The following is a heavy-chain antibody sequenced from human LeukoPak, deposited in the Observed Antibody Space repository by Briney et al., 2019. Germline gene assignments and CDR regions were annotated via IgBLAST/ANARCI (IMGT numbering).Heavy chain of an antibody. D-gene: IGHD3-3*01. J-gene: IGHJ4*02. V-gene: IGHV1-2*06. CDR3: ARDLEPERTYYDFWSGYYMGY. CDR1: GYTFTGYY. Sequence: ASVKVSCKASGYTFTGYYMHWVRQAPGQGLEWMGRINPNSGGTNYAQKFQGRVTMTRDTSISTAYMELSRLRSDDTAVYYCARDLEPERTYYDFWSGYYMGYWAQGTLVTVSS. CDR2: INPNSGGT.